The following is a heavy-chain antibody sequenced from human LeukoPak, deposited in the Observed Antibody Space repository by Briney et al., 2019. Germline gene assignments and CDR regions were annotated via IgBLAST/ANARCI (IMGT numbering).Heavy chain of an antibody. D-gene: IGHD6-13*01. CDR3: ARDFERGSIAAKRGNWFDP. Sequence: GGSLRLSCAASGFTFSSYWMHWVRQAPGKGLVWVSRINSDGSSTSYADSVKGRFIISRDNAKNTLYLQMNSLRAEDTAVYYCARDFERGSIAAKRGNWFDPWGQGTLVTVSS. CDR2: INSDGSST. J-gene: IGHJ5*02. CDR1: GFTFSSYW. V-gene: IGHV3-74*01.